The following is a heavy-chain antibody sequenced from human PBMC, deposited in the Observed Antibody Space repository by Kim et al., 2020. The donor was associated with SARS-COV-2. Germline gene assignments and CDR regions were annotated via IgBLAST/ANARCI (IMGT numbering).Heavy chain of an antibody. Sequence: GGSLRLSCAASGFMFNTYSMNWVRRSPVKGLEWLSSISSRSDYIYYVDSARGRFPISSDNTQNSLFLQMNGLTVEDTAVYYCARGVGSIEVVFGPFDYWGQGSQDTVS. CDR1: GFMFNTYS. J-gene: IGHJ4*02. V-gene: IGHV3-21*01. CDR2: ISSRSDYI. CDR3: ARGVGSIEVVFGPFDY. D-gene: IGHD3-3*01.